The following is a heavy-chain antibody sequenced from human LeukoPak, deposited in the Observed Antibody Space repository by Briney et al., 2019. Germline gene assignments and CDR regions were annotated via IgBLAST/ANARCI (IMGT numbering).Heavy chain of an antibody. CDR2: ISYDGSNK. Sequence: GGSLRLSCAASGFTFSSYAMHWVRQAPGKGLEWVAVISYDGSNKYYADSVKGRFTISRDNSKNTLYLQMNSLRAEDTAVYYCARGEENYYGSGSYYFDYWGQGTLVTVSS. D-gene: IGHD3-10*01. CDR1: GFTFSSYA. CDR3: ARGEENYYGSGSYYFDY. V-gene: IGHV3-30*04. J-gene: IGHJ4*02.